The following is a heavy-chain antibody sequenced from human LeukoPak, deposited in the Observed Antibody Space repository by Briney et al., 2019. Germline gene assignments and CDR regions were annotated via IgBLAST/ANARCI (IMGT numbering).Heavy chain of an antibody. CDR3: AKGDSGSYFYYFDY. Sequence: PGGSLRLSCAASGFTFDDYAMHWVRQAPGKGLEWVSGINWSSGNIDYADSVKGRFTISRDNAKNSLYLQMNSLRAEDTALYYCAKGDSGSYFYYFDYWGQGILVTVSS. D-gene: IGHD1-26*01. J-gene: IGHJ4*02. CDR2: INWSSGNI. CDR1: GFTFDDYA. V-gene: IGHV3-9*01.